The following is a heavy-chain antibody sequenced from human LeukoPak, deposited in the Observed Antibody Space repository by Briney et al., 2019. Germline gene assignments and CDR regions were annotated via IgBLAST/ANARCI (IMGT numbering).Heavy chain of an antibody. CDR3: ARTRLTGDPYEAFDI. Sequence: ASLKVSCKASGYTFTSYYMHWVRQAPGQRLEWMGIINPNSGGTKYAQKFQGRVTMTRGTSITPAYMQLASLEFDDTAVYYCARTRLTGDPYEAFDIWGQGTMVTVSS. CDR2: INPNSGGT. CDR1: GYTFTSYY. V-gene: IGHV1-2*02. J-gene: IGHJ3*02. D-gene: IGHD7-27*01.